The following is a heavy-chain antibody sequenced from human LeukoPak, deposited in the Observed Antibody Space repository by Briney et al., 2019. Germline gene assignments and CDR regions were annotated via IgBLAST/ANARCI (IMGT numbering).Heavy chain of an antibody. J-gene: IGHJ4*02. V-gene: IGHV4-59*01. CDR3: ARDHYFDY. CDR2: IYYSGST. CDR1: GGSISGYY. Sequence: SETLSLTGTVSGGSISGYYWSWIRQPPGKGLEWIGNIYYSGSTNYNPSLKSRVTISVDTSKNQFSLKLSSVTAADTAVYYCARDHYFDYWGQGTLVTVSS.